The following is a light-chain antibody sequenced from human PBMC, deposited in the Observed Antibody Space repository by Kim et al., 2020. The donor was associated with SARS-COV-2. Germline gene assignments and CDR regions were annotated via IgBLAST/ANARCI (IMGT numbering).Light chain of an antibody. CDR2: AAN. V-gene: IGKV1-12*01. CDR1: QGVGSR. CDR3: QQANNFPYT. Sequence: SASVGDRVTITCRASQGVGSRVAWYQQKPGKAPKLLIYAANNLQSGVPSRFSGSGYGTDFTLTMSSLQPEDFATYYCQQANNFPYTFGQGTKREI. J-gene: IGKJ2*01.